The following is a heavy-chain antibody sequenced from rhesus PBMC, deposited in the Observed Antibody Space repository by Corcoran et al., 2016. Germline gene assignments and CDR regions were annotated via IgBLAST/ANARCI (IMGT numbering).Heavy chain of an antibody. CDR1: GFTFSDYY. V-gene: IGHV3-178*01. CDR3: ARANWGPDY. D-gene: IGHD7-45*01. CDR2: ISNGSEST. Sequence: EVQLVESGGGLAKPGGSLRLSCAASGFTFSDYYMDWVRQAPGKGLEWVSRISNGSESTWYADYVTGRFTISRESAKNTLYLQMSSLTTEDTAVYYCARANWGPDYWGQGVLVTVSS. J-gene: IGHJ4*01.